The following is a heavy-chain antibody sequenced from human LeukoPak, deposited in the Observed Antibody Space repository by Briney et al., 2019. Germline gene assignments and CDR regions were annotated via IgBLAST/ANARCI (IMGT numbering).Heavy chain of an antibody. V-gene: IGHV4-34*01. J-gene: IGHJ4*02. CDR3: ARGPYYDFWSGYYSY. D-gene: IGHD3-3*01. CDR2: INHSGST. CDR1: GGSFSGYY. Sequence: SETLSLTCAVYGGSFSGYYWSWIRQPPGKGLEWIGEINHSGSTNYNPSLKSRVTISVDTSKNQFSLKLSSVTAADTAVYYCARGPYYDFWSGYYSYWGQGTLVTVSS.